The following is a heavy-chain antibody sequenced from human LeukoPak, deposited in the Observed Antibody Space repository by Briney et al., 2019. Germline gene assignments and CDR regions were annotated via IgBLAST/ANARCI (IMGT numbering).Heavy chain of an antibody. CDR1: GFTVSSNY. Sequence: GGSLRLSCAASGFTVSSNYMSWVRQAPGKGLEWVSVIYSGGSTYYADSVKGRFTISRDNSKNTLYLQMNSLRAEDPAVYYCVIGEKYSSGWYDSVWGQGTLVTVSS. J-gene: IGHJ4*02. CDR3: VIGEKYSSGWYDSV. V-gene: IGHV3-53*01. D-gene: IGHD6-19*01. CDR2: IYSGGST.